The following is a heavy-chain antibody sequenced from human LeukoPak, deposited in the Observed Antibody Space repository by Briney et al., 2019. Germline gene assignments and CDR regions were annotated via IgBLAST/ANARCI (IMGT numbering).Heavy chain of an antibody. CDR3: ASEFRLDDSGWMEYFQL. D-gene: IGHD6-19*01. V-gene: IGHV3-30-3*01. CDR1: GFTFSSYA. CDR2: ISYDGSNK. J-gene: IGHJ1*01. Sequence: GGSLRLSCAASGFTFSSYAMHWVRQAPGKGLEWVAVISYDGSNKYYADSVKGRFTISRDNYKNTLYLQMNSLRAEDTALYYCASEFRLDDSGWMEYFQLWGQGTLVTVSS.